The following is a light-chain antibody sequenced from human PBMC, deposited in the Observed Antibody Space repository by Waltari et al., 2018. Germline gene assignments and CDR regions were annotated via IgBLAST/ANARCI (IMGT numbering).Light chain of an antibody. Sequence: DIQMTQSASTPAASVGDRVNITCRASQSMTRWLAWYQQKAGKAPKLLIYKASILESGVPSRFSGGGSGTEFTLTISSLQPDDFATYYCQHYDSYSATFGRGTKVEIK. V-gene: IGKV1-5*03. CDR1: QSMTRW. CDR3: QHYDSYSAT. CDR2: KAS. J-gene: IGKJ4*02.